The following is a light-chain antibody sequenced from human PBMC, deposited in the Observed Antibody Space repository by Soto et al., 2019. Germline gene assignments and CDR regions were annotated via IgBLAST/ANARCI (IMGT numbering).Light chain of an antibody. CDR2: DAS. J-gene: IGKJ2*01. Sequence: DIQMTQSPSTLSASVGDRVTITCRASQSVSSWLAWYQQKPGKAPKVLIHDASILESGVPPRFSGSGSGTEFTLTISSLQPDDFATYYCQQYSSYSHTSGQGTKLEIK. CDR1: QSVSSW. V-gene: IGKV1-5*01. CDR3: QQYSSYSHT.